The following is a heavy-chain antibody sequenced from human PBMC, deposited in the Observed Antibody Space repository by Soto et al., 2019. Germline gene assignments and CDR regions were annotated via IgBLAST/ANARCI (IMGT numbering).Heavy chain of an antibody. Sequence: VQLLESGGGLVKPGGSLRLSCVVYGFPFNNYGINWVRQAPGKGLEWVSTVSKSDYTYYSDLVKGRFTISRDNAKNTVSLQMNTLRVEDTAVYFCAREDSIIIPAVSDFWGQGTLVTVSS. V-gene: IGHV3-21*04. J-gene: IGHJ4*02. D-gene: IGHD2-2*01. CDR1: GFPFNNYG. CDR3: AREDSIIIPAVSDF. CDR2: VSKSDYT.